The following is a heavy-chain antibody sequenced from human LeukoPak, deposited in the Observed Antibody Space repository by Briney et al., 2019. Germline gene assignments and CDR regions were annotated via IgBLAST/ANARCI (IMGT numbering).Heavy chain of an antibody. J-gene: IGHJ4*02. V-gene: IGHV3-23*01. Sequence: GGSLRLSCAASGFTFSNYAMNWVRQAPGKGLEWVTTISGSGASTYYADSVKGRFTISRDNSKDTLYLQMNSLRAEDTAVYYCAKDRGYDLGPDYWGQGTLVAVSS. CDR2: ISGSGAST. D-gene: IGHD5-12*01. CDR1: GFTFSNYA. CDR3: AKDRGYDLGPDY.